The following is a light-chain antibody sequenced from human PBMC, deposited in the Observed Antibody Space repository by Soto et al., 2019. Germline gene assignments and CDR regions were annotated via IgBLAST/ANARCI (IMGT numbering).Light chain of an antibody. CDR1: NSNIGSNT. CDR3: AAWDDSLNGPF. V-gene: IGLV1-44*01. CDR2: SNN. J-gene: IGLJ1*01. Sequence: QSVLTQPPSASGTPGQRVTISCSGSNSNIGSNTVEWYQQVPGKAPKLLISSNNQRPSGVPDRFSGSKSGTSASLAISGLQSEYEAQYYCAAWDDSLNGPFFGTGTKLTVL.